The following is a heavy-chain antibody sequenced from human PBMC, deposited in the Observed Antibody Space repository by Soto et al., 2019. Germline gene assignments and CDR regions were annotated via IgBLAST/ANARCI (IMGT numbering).Heavy chain of an antibody. V-gene: IGHV3-30*18. CDR1: GFTFSSYG. Sequence: QVQLVESGGGVVQPGRSLRLSCAASGFTFSSYGMHWVRQAPGKRLEWVAVISYDGSNKYYADSVKGRFTISRDNSKNTLYLQMNSLRAEDTAVYYCAKEGYCSGGSCYGLAFDIWGQGTMVTVSS. CDR2: ISYDGSNK. J-gene: IGHJ3*02. D-gene: IGHD2-15*01. CDR3: AKEGYCSGGSCYGLAFDI.